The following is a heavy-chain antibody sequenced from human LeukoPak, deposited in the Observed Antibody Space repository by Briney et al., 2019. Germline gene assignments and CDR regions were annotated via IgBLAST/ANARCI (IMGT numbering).Heavy chain of an antibody. Sequence: ASVKVSCKASGYTFTSYGISWVRQAPGQGLEWMGWISAYNGNTNYAQKFQGRVTMTTDTSTSTAYMELRSLRSDDTAMYYCARDEGGYYRSLYFAYWGQGTLVTVSS. CDR1: GYTFTSYG. V-gene: IGHV1-18*01. J-gene: IGHJ4*02. CDR2: ISAYNGNT. D-gene: IGHD3-22*01. CDR3: ARDEGGYYRSLYFAY.